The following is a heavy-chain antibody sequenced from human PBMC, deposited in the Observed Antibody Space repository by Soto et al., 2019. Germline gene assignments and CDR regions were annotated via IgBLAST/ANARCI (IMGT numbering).Heavy chain of an antibody. CDR3: ARLVDTAMVLTEETYGMDV. CDR2: ISSSSSYI. V-gene: IGHV3-21*01. J-gene: IGHJ6*02. CDR1: LFTFSSYS. Sequence: SLRLSCSSSLFTFSSYSRNLVLHTPFKLLEWFSSISSSSSYIYYADSVKGRFTISRDNAKNSLYLQMNSLRAEDTAVYYCARLVDTAMVLTEETYGMDVWGQGTTVTVSS. D-gene: IGHD5-18*01.